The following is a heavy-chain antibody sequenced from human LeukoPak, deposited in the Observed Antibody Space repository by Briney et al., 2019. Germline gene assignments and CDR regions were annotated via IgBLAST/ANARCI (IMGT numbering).Heavy chain of an antibody. CDR1: GGTFSSYA. Sequence: SVKVSCKASGGTFSSYAISWVRQAPGQGLEWMGGIIPIFGTANYAQKFQGRVTITADESTSTAYMELSSLRSEDTAVYYCARDRHSSSSPDYWGQGTLVTVSS. CDR3: ARDRHSSSSPDY. V-gene: IGHV1-69*13. CDR2: IIPIFGTA. D-gene: IGHD6-6*01. J-gene: IGHJ4*02.